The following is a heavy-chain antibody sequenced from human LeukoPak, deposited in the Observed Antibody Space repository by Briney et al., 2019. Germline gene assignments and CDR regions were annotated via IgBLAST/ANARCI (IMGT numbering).Heavy chain of an antibody. CDR1: GYTFTDYY. D-gene: IGHD3-3*01. J-gene: IGHJ6*03. CDR3: ARDTARITIFGVAKYMDV. CDR2: INPNSGDT. Sequence: ASVNVSCKASGYTFTDYYMHWVRQAPGQGLEWMGWINPNSGDTKYAQKFQGRVTMTRDTSITIAYMEVSRLRSDDTAVYYCARDTARITIFGVAKYMDVWGKGTTVTVSS. V-gene: IGHV1-2*02.